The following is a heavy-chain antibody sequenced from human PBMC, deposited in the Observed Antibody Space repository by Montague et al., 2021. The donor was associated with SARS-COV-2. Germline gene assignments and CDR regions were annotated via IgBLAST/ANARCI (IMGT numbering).Heavy chain of an antibody. CDR3: ARGRRRYNWRDETSYYYGMDV. CDR1: GGSPSGYY. Sequence: SETLSLTCAVYGGSPSGYYWSWIRQPPGKGLEWIGEINHSGSTNYNPSLKSRVTISLDTSKNQFSLKLSSVTAADTAVYYCARGRRRYNWRDETSYYYGMDVWGQGTTVTVSS. CDR2: INHSGST. D-gene: IGHD1-20*01. V-gene: IGHV4-34*01. J-gene: IGHJ6*02.